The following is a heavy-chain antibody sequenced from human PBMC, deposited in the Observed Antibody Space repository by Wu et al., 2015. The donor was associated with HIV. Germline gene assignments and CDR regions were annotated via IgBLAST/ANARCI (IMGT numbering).Heavy chain of an antibody. CDR2: MNPNSGSA. CDR3: ARADYYDTSAWVY. J-gene: IGHJ4*02. D-gene: IGHD3-22*01. Sequence: QVQLVQSGAEVKEPGASVKVSCKTSGYTFISYDINWVRQATGQGLEWMGWMNPNSGSAVSVQKFQGRVTFTRNTSTRTAYMELSSLRSEDTAVYYCARADYYDTSAWVYWGQGTLVTVSS. V-gene: IGHV1-8*01. CDR1: GYTFISYD.